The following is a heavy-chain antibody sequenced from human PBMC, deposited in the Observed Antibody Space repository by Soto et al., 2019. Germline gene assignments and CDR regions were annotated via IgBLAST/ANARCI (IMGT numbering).Heavy chain of an antibody. D-gene: IGHD2-15*01. Sequence: EGQLLESGGGLVQPGGSLRLSCAASGFTFTTYAMAWVRQAPGKGLEWVSYISGSGGRTNYADSVKGRFTISRDNSKNTLYLQMSSLRPADTAVYYCTKDLKSGSAATWFDPWAQGTRVTVSS. J-gene: IGHJ5*02. CDR1: GFTFTTYA. V-gene: IGHV3-23*01. CDR3: TKDLKSGSAATWFDP. CDR2: ISGSGGRT.